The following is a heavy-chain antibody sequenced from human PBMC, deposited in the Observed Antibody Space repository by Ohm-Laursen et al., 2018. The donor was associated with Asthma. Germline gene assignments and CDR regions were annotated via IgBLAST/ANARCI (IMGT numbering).Heavy chain of an antibody. J-gene: IGHJ4*02. Sequence: SLRLSCAPTGCTFSTYWMHWVRQAPGKGLVWVSRVYGDGSNTIYADSVKGRFTISRDNAKNTLYLQMNSLRAEDTALYYCAKGQRAGDYWGQGTLVTVSS. V-gene: IGHV3-74*01. CDR2: VYGDGSNT. CDR3: AKGQRAGDY. CDR1: GCTFSTYW.